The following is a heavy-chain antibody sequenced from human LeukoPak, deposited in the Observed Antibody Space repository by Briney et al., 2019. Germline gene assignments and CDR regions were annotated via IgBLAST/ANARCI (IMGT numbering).Heavy chain of an antibody. CDR1: GYTFTGYY. V-gene: IGHV1-2*02. Sequence: ASVKVSCKASGYTFTGYYMHWVRQPPGQGLEWMGWIDPNSGGTNYAQKFQGRVTMTRDTSITTAYMELNRLRSDDTAVYYCARVLQYVGDPFDIWGQGTVDSVSS. CDR2: IDPNSGGT. D-gene: IGHD2-8*01. CDR3: ARVLQYVGDPFDI. J-gene: IGHJ3*02.